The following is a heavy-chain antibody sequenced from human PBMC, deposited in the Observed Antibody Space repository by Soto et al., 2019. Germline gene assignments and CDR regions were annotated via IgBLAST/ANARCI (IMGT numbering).Heavy chain of an antibody. V-gene: IGHV4-59*08. CDR1: GGSISPYY. J-gene: IGHJ5*02. CDR3: ARVWIQLAVYNWFDP. D-gene: IGHD5-18*01. CDR2: IYYTGTT. Sequence: PSETLSLTCTVSGGSISPYYWSWIRQPPGKGLEWIGYIYYTGTTNYYPSLKSRVTMSVDTSKNQFSLKLSSVTAADTAVYYCARVWIQLAVYNWFDPWGQGTLVTVSS.